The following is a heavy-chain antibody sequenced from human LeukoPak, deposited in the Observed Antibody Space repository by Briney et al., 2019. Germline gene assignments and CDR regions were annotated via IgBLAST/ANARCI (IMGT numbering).Heavy chain of an antibody. V-gene: IGHV3-30-3*01. CDR1: GFTFSSYA. CDR2: ISYDGSNK. J-gene: IGHJ4*02. CDR3: ARDRNYLLDY. D-gene: IGHD2/OR15-2a*01. Sequence: GGSLRLSCAASGFTFSSYAMHWVRQAPGKGLEWMAVISYDGSNKYYADSVKGRFTISRDNSKNTLYLQMNSLRAEDTAVYYCARDRNYLLDYWGQGTLVTVSS.